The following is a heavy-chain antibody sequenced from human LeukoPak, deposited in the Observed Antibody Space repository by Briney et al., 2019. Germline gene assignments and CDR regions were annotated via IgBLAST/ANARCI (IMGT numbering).Heavy chain of an antibody. V-gene: IGHV3-30*19. Sequence: HPGGSLRLSCAASGFTFSSYGMHWVRQAPGKGLEWVAVISYDGNNKYYADSVKGRFTISRDNSKNTLYLQMNSLRAEDTAVYYCARDFSKRGVRYCSSTSCYGGGYFDYWGQGTLVTVSS. D-gene: IGHD2-2*01. CDR3: ARDFSKRGVRYCSSTSCYGGGYFDY. CDR1: GFTFSSYG. CDR2: ISYDGNNK. J-gene: IGHJ4*02.